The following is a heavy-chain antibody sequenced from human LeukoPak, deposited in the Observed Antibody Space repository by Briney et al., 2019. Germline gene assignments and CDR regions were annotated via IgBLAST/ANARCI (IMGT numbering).Heavy chain of an antibody. Sequence: QSGGSLRLSCEARGFIFTNYAMTWVRQAPGKGLEWVSSVSRSGDGTYYADSVKGRFTISRDQSKNTVYLQMSSLGAVDSATYYCAKNTRDCSRGGYYVPDYLYGMEVWGRGTTVTVSS. CDR1: GFIFTNYA. CDR2: VSRSGDGT. V-gene: IGHV3-23*01. J-gene: IGHJ6*02. CDR3: AKNTRDCSRGGYYVPDYLYGMEV. D-gene: IGHD3-10*02.